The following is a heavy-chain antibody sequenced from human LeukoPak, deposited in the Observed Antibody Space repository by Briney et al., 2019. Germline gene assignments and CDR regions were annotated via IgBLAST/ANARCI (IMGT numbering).Heavy chain of an antibody. J-gene: IGHJ4*02. Sequence: SDTLSLTCTVAGGSISSYYWSWIRQPPGRGLEWIGYIYYSGSTNYNPSLKSRVTISVDTSKNHSSLKLSSVTAADTAVYYCARGLGDGYNWGYFDYWGQGTLVTVSS. CDR2: IYYSGST. CDR3: ARGLGDGYNWGYFDY. CDR1: GGSISSYY. D-gene: IGHD5-24*01. V-gene: IGHV4-59*07.